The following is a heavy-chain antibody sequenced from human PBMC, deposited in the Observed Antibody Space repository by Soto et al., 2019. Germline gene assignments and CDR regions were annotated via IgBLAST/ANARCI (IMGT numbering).Heavy chain of an antibody. J-gene: IGHJ4*02. CDR1: GYTLTELS. D-gene: IGHD3-16*02. Sequence: GASVKVSCKVSGYTLTELSMHWLRQSAGKGLEWVGGFDPEDGETIYAQKFQGRVTMTEDTSTDTAYMELSSLRSEDTAVYYCATAADHYDYVWGSYRSPRYFDYWGQGTLVTVSS. CDR3: ATAADHYDYVWGSYRSPRYFDY. V-gene: IGHV1-24*01. CDR2: FDPEDGET.